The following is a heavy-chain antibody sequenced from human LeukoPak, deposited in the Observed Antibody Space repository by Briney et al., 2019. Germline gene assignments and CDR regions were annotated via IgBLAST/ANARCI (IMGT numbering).Heavy chain of an antibody. CDR3: ARGTRFRDAFDI. CDR1: GGSISSYY. Sequence: SETLSLTCTVSGGSISSYYWSWIRQPAGKGLELIGRIYTSGSTNYNPSLKSRVTMSVDTSKNQFSLKLSSVTAADTAVYYCARGTRFRDAFDIWGQGTMVTVSS. CDR2: IYTSGST. J-gene: IGHJ3*02. D-gene: IGHD3-10*01. V-gene: IGHV4-4*07.